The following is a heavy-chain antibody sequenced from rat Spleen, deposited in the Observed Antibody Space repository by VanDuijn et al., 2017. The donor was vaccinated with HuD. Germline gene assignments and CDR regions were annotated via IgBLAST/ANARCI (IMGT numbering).Heavy chain of an antibody. V-gene: IGHV5-58*01. D-gene: IGHD4-3*01. CDR2: ISADGVNT. Sequence: EVQLVETGGGLVQPGRSLKLSCVASGFTFSYYWMYWVRQAPGKGLEWVSSISADGVNTYYPDSVKGRFTISRANSENTVYLQMNSLRSEDTATYYCAVAGYGYWGQGTLVTVSS. CDR3: AVAGYGY. J-gene: IGHJ3*01. CDR1: GFTFSYYW.